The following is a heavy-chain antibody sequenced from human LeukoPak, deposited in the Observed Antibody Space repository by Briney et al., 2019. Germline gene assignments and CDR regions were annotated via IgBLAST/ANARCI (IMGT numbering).Heavy chain of an antibody. V-gene: IGHV3-23*01. D-gene: IGHD1-26*01. CDR2: ISGSAGST. J-gene: IGHJ4*02. CDR1: GFTFSSYA. CDR3: AKCLGPYCGSPQDY. Sequence: AGGSLRLPCAASGFTFSSYAMSWVRQAPGKGLEWVSAISGSAGSTYYADPVKGRFTISRDNFKNTLSLQMNSLRAEDTAVYFCAKCLGPYCGSPQDYWGQGTLVTVSS.